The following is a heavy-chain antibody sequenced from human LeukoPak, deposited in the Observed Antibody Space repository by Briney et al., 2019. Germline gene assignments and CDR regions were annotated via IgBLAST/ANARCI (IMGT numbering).Heavy chain of an antibody. Sequence: PSETLSLTCAVYGGSFSGYYWSWIRQPPGKGLEWIGEINHSGSTNYNPSLKSRVTISVDTSKNQFSLKLSSVTAADTAVYYCARGGGIVVVPAAIRPCRYNWFDPWGQGTLVTVSS. CDR2: INHSGST. CDR3: ARGGGIVVVPAAIRPCRYNWFDP. V-gene: IGHV4-34*01. D-gene: IGHD2-2*01. CDR1: GGSFSGYY. J-gene: IGHJ5*02.